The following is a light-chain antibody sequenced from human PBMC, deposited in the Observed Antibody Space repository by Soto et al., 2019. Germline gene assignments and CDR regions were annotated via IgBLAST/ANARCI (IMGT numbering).Light chain of an antibody. CDR1: QSVSSNY. CDR3: QQYGSSPLT. Sequence: EIVLTQSPGTLSLSPGESATLSFRASQSVSSNYLAWYQQKPGQAPRFLIYGASSRATGIPDRFSGSGSGTDFTLTISRLEPEDFAVYYCQQYGSSPLTFGGGTKVDIK. J-gene: IGKJ4*01. V-gene: IGKV3-20*01. CDR2: GAS.